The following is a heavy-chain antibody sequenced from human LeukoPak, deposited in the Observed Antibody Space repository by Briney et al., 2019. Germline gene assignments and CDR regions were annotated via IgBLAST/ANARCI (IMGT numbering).Heavy chain of an antibody. CDR3: AREDFRYYYYYGMDV. CDR1: GGSVSSYY. J-gene: IGHJ6*02. CDR2: IYTSGST. D-gene: IGHD3-3*01. V-gene: IGHV4-4*07. Sequence: PSETLSLTCTVSGGSVSSYYWGWLRQPPGKGLEWIGRIYTSGSTNYNPSLKSRVTMSVDTSKNQFSLKLSSVTAADTAVYYCAREDFRYYYYYGMDVWGQGTTVTVSS.